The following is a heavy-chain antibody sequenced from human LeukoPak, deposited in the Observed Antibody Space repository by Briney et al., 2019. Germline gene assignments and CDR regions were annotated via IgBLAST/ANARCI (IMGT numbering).Heavy chain of an antibody. CDR3: ARRARGIAAALSWFDP. D-gene: IGHD6-13*01. CDR2: INHSGST. Sequence: PSETLSLTCAAYGGSFSGYYRSWIRQPPGKGLEWIGEINHSGSTNYNPSLKSRVTISVDTSKNQFSLKLSSVTAADTAVYYCARRARGIAAALSWFDPWGQGTLVTVSS. V-gene: IGHV4-34*01. J-gene: IGHJ5*02. CDR1: GGSFSGYY.